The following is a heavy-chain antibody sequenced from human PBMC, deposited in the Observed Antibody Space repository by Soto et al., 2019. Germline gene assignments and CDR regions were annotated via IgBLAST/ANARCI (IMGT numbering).Heavy chain of an antibody. J-gene: IGHJ4*02. V-gene: IGHV4-61*01. D-gene: IGHD3-9*01. CDR2: IYYTGST. Sequence: QVQLQESGPGLVKPAETLSLACTVSGGSVTSRTYYWSWIRQPPGKGLEWIGNIYYTGSTDYNPSLKSRVTTSLDPSKNQFSLNLTSVTAADTAVYYCAREAEFHWLRKFDYWGQGILVTVSS. CDR1: GGSVTSRTYY. CDR3: AREAEFHWLRKFDY.